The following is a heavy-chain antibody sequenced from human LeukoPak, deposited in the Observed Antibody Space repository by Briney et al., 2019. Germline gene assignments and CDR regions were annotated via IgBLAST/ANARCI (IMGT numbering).Heavy chain of an antibody. CDR3: AKDLGQIAVAPPGVVDY. V-gene: IGHV3-30*18. CDR1: GFTFSSYG. J-gene: IGHJ4*02. Sequence: GGSLRLSCAASGFTFSSYGMHWVRQAPGKGLEWVAVISYDGSNKYYADSVKGRFTISRDNSKNTLYLQTYSLRAEDTAVYYCAKDLGQIAVAPPGVVDYWGQGTLVTVSS. CDR2: ISYDGSNK. D-gene: IGHD6-19*01.